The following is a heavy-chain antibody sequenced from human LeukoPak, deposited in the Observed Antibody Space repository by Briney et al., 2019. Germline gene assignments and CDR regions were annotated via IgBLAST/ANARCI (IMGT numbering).Heavy chain of an antibody. CDR2: INWRSDEI. CDR3: ARDLLLYNYACYFDY. J-gene: IGHJ4*02. V-gene: IGHV3-9*01. D-gene: IGHD1-20*01. CDR1: GFTFDNYA. Sequence: ALRLSCSASGFTFDNYAMHWVRQAPMKGLEWVASINWRSDEIGYADSVKGRFTISRDNAKNSLYLQMNSLRAEDTAVYYCARDLLLYNYACYFDYWGQGTLVTVSS.